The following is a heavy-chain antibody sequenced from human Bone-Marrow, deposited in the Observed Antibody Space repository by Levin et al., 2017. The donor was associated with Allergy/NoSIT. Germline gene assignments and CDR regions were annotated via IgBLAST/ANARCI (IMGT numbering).Heavy chain of an antibody. D-gene: IGHD3-16*02. Sequence: PGGSLRLSCAASGLSFSSYWMTWVRQAPGKGLEWVATIKHDGSERYYVDSVKGRFTISRDNAKNSLYLQMHSLRVEDTAVYYCAKETLGGYDYVWGSYRYTDYWGQGTLITV. J-gene: IGHJ4*02. CDR3: AKETLGGYDYVWGSYRYTDY. CDR2: IKHDGSER. V-gene: IGHV3-7*01. CDR1: GLSFSSYW.